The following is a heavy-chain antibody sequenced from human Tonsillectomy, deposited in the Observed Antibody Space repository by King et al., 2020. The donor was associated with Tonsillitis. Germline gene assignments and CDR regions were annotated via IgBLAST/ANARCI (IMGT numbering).Heavy chain of an antibody. D-gene: IGHD3-22*01. Sequence: VQLVESGGGVVQPGRSLRLSCAASGFTFSSYGMHWVRQAPGKGLEWVAVISYDGSNKYYADSVTGRFTISRDNSKNTLYLQMNSLGAEETAVYYCAKDRALYYYDSDDYYPDYRGQGTLVTVSS. J-gene: IGHJ4*02. CDR3: AKDRALYYYDSDDYYPDY. CDR2: ISYDGSNK. V-gene: IGHV3-30*18. CDR1: GFTFSSYG.